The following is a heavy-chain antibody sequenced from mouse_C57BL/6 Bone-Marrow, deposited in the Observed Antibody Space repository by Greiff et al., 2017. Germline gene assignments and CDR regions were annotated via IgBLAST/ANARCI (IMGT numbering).Heavy chain of an antibody. CDR3: ARYKGPYR. Sequence: EVLLLESGGGLVQPGGSLSLSCAASGFTFTDYYMSWVRQPPGKALEWLGFIRNKANGYTTEYSASVKGRFTISRDNSQSILYLQMNALRAEDSATYYCARYKGPYRGGQGTLVTVSA. CDR2: IRNKANGYTT. J-gene: IGHJ3*01. CDR1: GFTFTDYY. D-gene: IGHD2-10*01. V-gene: IGHV7-3*01.